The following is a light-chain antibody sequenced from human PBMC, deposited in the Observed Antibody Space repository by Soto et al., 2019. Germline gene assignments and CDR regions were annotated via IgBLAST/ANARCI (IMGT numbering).Light chain of an antibody. J-gene: IGKJ1*01. CDR2: YAS. V-gene: IGKV3-11*01. Sequence: EIVLTQSPATLSLSPGERATLPCRASQSVSSYLAWYQQKPGQAPRLLIYYASNRATDIPARFSGGGSGTDFTLTISSLEPEDFAVYYCQQRSNWPPWTFGQGTKVEIK. CDR1: QSVSSY. CDR3: QQRSNWPPWT.